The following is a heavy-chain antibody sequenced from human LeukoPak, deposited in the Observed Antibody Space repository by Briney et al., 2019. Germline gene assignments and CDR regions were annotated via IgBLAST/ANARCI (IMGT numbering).Heavy chain of an antibody. CDR2: ISAYNGNT. D-gene: IGHD6-13*01. CDR3: AREGGYSSSWNYFDY. CDR1: GYTFTSYG. V-gene: IGHV1-18*04. Sequence: ASVKVSCKASGYTFTSYGISWVRQAPGQGLEWMGWISAYNGNTSYAQKLQGRVTMTTDTSTSTAYMELRSLRSDDTAVYYCAREGGYSSSWNYFDYWGQGTLVTVSS. J-gene: IGHJ4*02.